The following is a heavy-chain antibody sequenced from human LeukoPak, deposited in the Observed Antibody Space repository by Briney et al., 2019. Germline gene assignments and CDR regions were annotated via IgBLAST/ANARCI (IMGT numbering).Heavy chain of an antibody. D-gene: IGHD4-17*01. V-gene: IGHV3-30*18. CDR2: ISYDGSNK. Sequence: GRSLRLSCAASGFTFSSYGMHWVPQAPGKGLEWVAVISYDGSNKYYADSVKGRFTISRDNSKNTLYLQMNSLRAEDTAVYYCAKSRDYGDYNEYFQHWGQGTLVTVSS. CDR3: AKSRDYGDYNEYFQH. J-gene: IGHJ1*01. CDR1: GFTFSSYG.